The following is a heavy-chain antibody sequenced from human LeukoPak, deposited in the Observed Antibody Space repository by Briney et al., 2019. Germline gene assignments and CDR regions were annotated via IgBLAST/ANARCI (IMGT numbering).Heavy chain of an antibody. J-gene: IGHJ4*02. CDR1: GFTVSSNY. CDR3: AKDADISVELVVITSFDS. Sequence: PGGSLRLSCAASGFTVSSNYMSWVRQAPGKGLEWVSVIYSGGSTYYADSVKGRLTISRDNSKNTLYLQMNSLRAEDTALYYCAKDADISVELVVITSFDSWGQGTLVTVSS. V-gene: IGHV3-66*01. CDR2: IYSGGST. D-gene: IGHD3-22*01.